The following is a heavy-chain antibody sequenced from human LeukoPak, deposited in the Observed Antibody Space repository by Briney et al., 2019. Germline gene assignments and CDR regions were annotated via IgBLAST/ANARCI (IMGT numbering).Heavy chain of an antibody. J-gene: IGHJ4*02. CDR2: ISYDGSNK. D-gene: IGHD5-18*01. CDR3: AKSGRRGYSYGHRFKYYFDY. Sequence: GGSLRLSCAASGFTFSSYGMHWVRQAPGKELEWVAVISYDGSNKYYADSVKGRFTISRDNSKNTLYLQMNSLRAEDTAVYYCAKSGRRGYSYGHRFKYYFDYWGQGTLVTVSS. V-gene: IGHV3-30*18. CDR1: GFTFSSYG.